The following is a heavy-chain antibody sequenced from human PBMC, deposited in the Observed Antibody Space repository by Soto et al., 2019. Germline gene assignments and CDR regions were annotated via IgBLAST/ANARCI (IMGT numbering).Heavy chain of an antibody. J-gene: IGHJ4*02. Sequence: QLQLQESGSGLVKPSQTLSLTCAVSGASISSGGYSWSWIRQTPGKALEWIGNIHHSGSTYYNPSLKSRVTISLDRSKNQFSLKLTSVTAADTAVYYCGRPVDDYPIVDFDYWGQGTRVTVSS. V-gene: IGHV4-30-2*01. CDR3: GRPVDDYPIVDFDY. D-gene: IGHD4-17*01. CDR2: IHHSGST. CDR1: GASISSGGYS.